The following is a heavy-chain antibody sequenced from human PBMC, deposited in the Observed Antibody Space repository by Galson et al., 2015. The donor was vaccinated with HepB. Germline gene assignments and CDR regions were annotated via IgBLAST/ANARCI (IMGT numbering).Heavy chain of an antibody. CDR3: AKRYTTSSGGHFDY. CDR1: GFTFSSYA. D-gene: IGHD2-15*01. Sequence: CAASGFTFSSYALSWVRQAPGEGLEWVSAISVGGSTHYADSVKGRFTISRDSSKNTVYLQMNSLRAEDTALYYCAKRYTTSSGGHFDYWGQGALVTVSS. V-gene: IGHV3-23*01. CDR2: ISVGGST. J-gene: IGHJ4*02.